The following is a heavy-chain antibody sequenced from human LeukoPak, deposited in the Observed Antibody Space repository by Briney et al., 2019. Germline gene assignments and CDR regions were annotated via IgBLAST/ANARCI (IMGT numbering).Heavy chain of an antibody. CDR2: ILYDGSNK. CDR3: ARAITMIVVVIPPYGMDV. D-gene: IGHD3-22*01. Sequence: GGSLRLSCTASGFSFSSYAVHWVRQAPGKGLEWLAIILYDGSNKYYADSVKGRFTISRDNSKNTLYLQMNSLRAEDTAVYYCARAITMIVVVIPPYGMDVWGQGTTVTVSS. V-gene: IGHV3-30*04. J-gene: IGHJ6*02. CDR1: GFSFSSYA.